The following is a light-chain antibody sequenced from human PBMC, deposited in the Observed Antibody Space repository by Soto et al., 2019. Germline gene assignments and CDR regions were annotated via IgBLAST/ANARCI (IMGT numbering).Light chain of an antibody. CDR2: EVS. CDR1: SSDVGGYNY. CDR3: NSYTSSNTFV. Sequence: QSVLTQPASVSGSPGQSITISCNGTSSDVGGYNYVSWYQQHPGKAPKLMISEVSNRPSGVSNRFYGSKSGNTASLTISGLQAEDEADYYCNSYTSSNTFVFGTGTKLTVL. V-gene: IGLV2-14*01. J-gene: IGLJ1*01.